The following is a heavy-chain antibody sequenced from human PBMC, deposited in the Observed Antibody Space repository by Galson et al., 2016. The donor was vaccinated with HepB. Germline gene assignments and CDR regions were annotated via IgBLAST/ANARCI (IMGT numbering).Heavy chain of an antibody. J-gene: IGHJ3*02. D-gene: IGHD3-3*01. CDR3: ARLFESVGDAFDI. CDR2: IDPSDSYT. V-gene: IGHV5-10-1*01. Sequence: QSGAEVKKPGESLRISCKGSGYRFNNHWISWVRQMPGKGLEWMGKIDPSDSYTNYSPSFQGHVTMSADKSICTAYLQWSSLKASDTAMYYCARLFESVGDAFDIWGQGTMVTVSS. CDR1: GYRFNNHW.